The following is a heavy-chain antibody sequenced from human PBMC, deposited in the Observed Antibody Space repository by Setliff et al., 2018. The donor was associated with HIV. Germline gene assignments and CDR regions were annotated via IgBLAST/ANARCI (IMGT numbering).Heavy chain of an antibody. CDR3: ARDKWASGFDF. V-gene: IGHV3-48*01. CDR1: GFTFGDYA. CDR2: ISMSSHTSV. J-gene: IGHJ4*01. Sequence: GESLKISCTASGFTFGDYAMSWVRQAPGKGLEWVSYISMSSHTSVIYSDSVKGRFTISRDNARNSFYLQMNSLRVDDTAVYSCARDKWASGFDFWGHGTLVTVSS. D-gene: IGHD1-26*01.